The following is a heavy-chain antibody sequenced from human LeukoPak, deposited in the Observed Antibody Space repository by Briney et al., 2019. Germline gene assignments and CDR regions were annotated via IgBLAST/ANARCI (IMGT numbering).Heavy chain of an antibody. CDR1: GYTFTGYY. CDR2: ISAYNGNT. V-gene: IGHV1-18*04. J-gene: IGHJ5*02. D-gene: IGHD3-22*01. Sequence: ASVKVSCKASGYTFTGYYMHWVRQAPGQGLEWMGWISAYNGNTNYAQKLQGRVTMTTDTSTSTAYMELRSLRSDDTAMYYCARGYVALVVITTDDRFDPWGQGTLVTVSS. CDR3: ARGYVALVVITTDDRFDP.